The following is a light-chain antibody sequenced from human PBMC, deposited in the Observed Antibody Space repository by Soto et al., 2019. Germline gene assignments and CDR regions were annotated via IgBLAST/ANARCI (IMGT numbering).Light chain of an antibody. V-gene: IGLV2-14*03. CDR3: NSYTSNNAYV. CDR1: SSDVGAYNF. J-gene: IGLJ1*01. Sequence: QSVLTQPASVSGSPGQSITISCTGTSSDVGAYNFVSWHQQHPGKAPKLMIYNVYDRPSGISYRFSGSKSGNTASLTISGLQGEDEADYYCNSYTSNNAYVFGTGTKVTVL. CDR2: NVY.